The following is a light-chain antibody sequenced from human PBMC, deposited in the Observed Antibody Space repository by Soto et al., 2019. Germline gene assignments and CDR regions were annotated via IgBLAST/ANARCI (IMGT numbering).Light chain of an antibody. CDR1: ESIARH. CDR2: AAS. V-gene: IGKV1-39*01. Sequence: DIQMTQSPSSLSASVGDRVTITCRASESIARHLNWYQQKPGKAPKLLIYAASSLQNGVPSRFRGGGSGTDFTLTTSNLQPEDFATYYCQQTYSTLSITFGQGPRL. J-gene: IGKJ5*01. CDR3: QQTYSTLSIT.